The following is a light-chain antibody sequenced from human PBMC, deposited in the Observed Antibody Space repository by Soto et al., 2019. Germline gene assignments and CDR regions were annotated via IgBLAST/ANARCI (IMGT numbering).Light chain of an antibody. Sequence: EIVLTQSPGTLSLSPGERASFSCRASQGIGDSYLAWYQQKSGQAPTVLIYDASTRATGIPATFSGSGSGTDFTLTISSLQSEDFAVYYCLQYNDWPPRYTFGQGTKLEIK. V-gene: IGKV3-15*01. CDR3: LQYNDWPPRYT. CDR2: DAS. CDR1: QGIGDSY. J-gene: IGKJ2*01.